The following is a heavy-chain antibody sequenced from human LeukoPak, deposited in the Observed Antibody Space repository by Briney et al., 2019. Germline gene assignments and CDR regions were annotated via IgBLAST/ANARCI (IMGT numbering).Heavy chain of an antibody. Sequence: GGSLRLSCAASGFXFKTYSIIWVRQAPGKGLEWVSSITTRGSYINYADSVKGRFTISRDNAKNSLFLQMNSLRVEDTAVYYCARGGDDNNVYPLHWGQVTLVTVSS. D-gene: IGHD3-22*01. J-gene: IGHJ4*02. CDR3: ARGGDDNNVYPLH. V-gene: IGHV3-21*01. CDR2: ITTRGSYI. CDR1: GFXFKTYS.